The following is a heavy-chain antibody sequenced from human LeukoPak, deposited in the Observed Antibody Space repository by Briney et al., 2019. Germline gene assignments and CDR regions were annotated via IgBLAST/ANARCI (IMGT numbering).Heavy chain of an antibody. CDR1: GYSFTSYW. J-gene: IGHJ3*02. V-gene: IGHV5-51*01. CDR3: ARPSLHMDTDNAFDM. CDR2: IYPGDSDI. D-gene: IGHD5-18*01. Sequence: GESLKISCKGSGYSFTSYWIGWVRQMPGKGLEWMGIIYPGDSDIRYSPSFQGQVTISADKSISTAYLQWSSLKASDTAMYYCARPSLHMDTDNAFDMWGQGTMVTVSS.